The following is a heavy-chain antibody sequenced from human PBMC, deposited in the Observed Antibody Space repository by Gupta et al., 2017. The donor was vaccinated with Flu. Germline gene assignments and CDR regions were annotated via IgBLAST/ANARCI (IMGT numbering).Heavy chain of an antibody. D-gene: IGHD2-15*01. CDR3: AREGGSSYWLNFFDP. CDR2: IGSASRTI. Sequence: QAPGKMLEWISYIGSASRTIYYAASVKCRFIVSRDDANNSLFLQMNSLRPEDTAVYYCAREGGSSYWLNFFDPWGQGTLVTVSS. V-gene: IGHV3-48*01. J-gene: IGHJ5*02.